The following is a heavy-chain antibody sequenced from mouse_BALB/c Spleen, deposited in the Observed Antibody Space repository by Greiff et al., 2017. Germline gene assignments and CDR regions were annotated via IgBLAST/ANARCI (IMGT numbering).Heavy chain of an antibody. CDR3: ARNPYFDY. J-gene: IGHJ2*01. Sequence: QVQLKESGAELVRPGSSVKISCKASGYAFSSYWMNWVKQRPGQGLEWIGQIYPGDGDTNYNGKFKGKATLTADKSSSTAYMQLSSLTSEDSAVYFCARNPYFDYWGQGTTLTVSS. CDR2: IYPGDGDT. CDR1: GYAFSSYW. V-gene: IGHV1-80*01.